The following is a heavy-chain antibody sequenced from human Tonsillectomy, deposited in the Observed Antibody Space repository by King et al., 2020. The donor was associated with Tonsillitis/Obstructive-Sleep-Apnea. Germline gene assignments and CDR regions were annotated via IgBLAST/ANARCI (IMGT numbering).Heavy chain of an antibody. CDR2: IIGSGVST. Sequence: DVQLVESGGGLVQPGGSLRLSCAASGFTFRSLAMGWVRRAPGKGLEWASAIIGSGVSTYYADPVKGRFTISRDNSKNTLYLQMNSLRAEDTAVYYCANYPTTIFGVVWGQGTLVTVSS. CDR1: GFTFRSLA. J-gene: IGHJ4*02. V-gene: IGHV3-23*04. CDR3: ANYPTTIFGVV. D-gene: IGHD3-3*01.